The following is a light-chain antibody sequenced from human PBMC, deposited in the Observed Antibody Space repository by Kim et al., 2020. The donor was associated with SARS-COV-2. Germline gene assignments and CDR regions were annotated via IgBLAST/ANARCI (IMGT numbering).Light chain of an antibody. CDR3: QQSYSVPLT. J-gene: IGKJ1*01. CDR1: QSISRN. V-gene: IGKV1-39*01. Sequence: DIQMTQSPSSLYESVGDRVTITCRASQSISRNLNWYQQKPGKAPKLLIYTASSLQSGVPSRFSGSGSGTDFTLTISSLQPEDFATYYCQQSYSVPLTFGQGTKVDIK. CDR2: TAS.